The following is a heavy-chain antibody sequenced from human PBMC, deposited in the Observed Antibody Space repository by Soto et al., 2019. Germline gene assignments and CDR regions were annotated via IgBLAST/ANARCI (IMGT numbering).Heavy chain of an antibody. Sequence: PSETLSLTCAVYGGSFSGYYWSWIRQPPGKGLEWIGEINHSGSTNYNPSLKSRVTISVDTSKNQFSLKLSSVTAADTAVYYCARIGDSSSWFLNWFDPWGQGTLVTVS. CDR2: INHSGST. D-gene: IGHD6-13*01. CDR1: GGSFSGYY. J-gene: IGHJ5*02. CDR3: ARIGDSSSWFLNWFDP. V-gene: IGHV4-34*01.